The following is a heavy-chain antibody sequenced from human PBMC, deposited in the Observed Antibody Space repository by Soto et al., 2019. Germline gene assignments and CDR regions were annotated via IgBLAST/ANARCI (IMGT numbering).Heavy chain of an antibody. CDR3: ARDPAADPPDAFDI. J-gene: IGHJ3*02. Sequence: SETNCVTSSVADGKSGGYGGSWIRQNPGKGLEWIGYIYYSGSTNYNPSLKSRVTISVDTSKNQFSLKLSSVTAADTAVYYCARDPAADPPDAFDIWGQGTMVTVSS. V-gene: IGHV4-59*01. CDR1: DGKSGGYG. CDR2: IYYSGST. D-gene: IGHD6-25*01.